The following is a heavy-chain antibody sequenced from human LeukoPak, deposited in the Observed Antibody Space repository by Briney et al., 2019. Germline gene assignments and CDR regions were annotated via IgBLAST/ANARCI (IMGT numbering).Heavy chain of an antibody. V-gene: IGHV3-53*01. CDR3: ASRGITFGGVIVPDY. J-gene: IGHJ4*02. D-gene: IGHD3-16*02. CDR2: IYSGGST. CDR1: GFSFSSYE. Sequence: GGSLRLSCAASGFSFSSYEMNWVRQAPGKGLEWVSVIYSGGSTYYADSVKGRFTISRDNSKNTLYLQMNSLRAEDTAVYYCASRGITFGGVIVPDYWGQGTLVTVSS.